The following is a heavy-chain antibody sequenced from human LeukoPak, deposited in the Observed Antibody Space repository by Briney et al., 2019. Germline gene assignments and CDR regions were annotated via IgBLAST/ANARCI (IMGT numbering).Heavy chain of an antibody. Sequence: SETLSLTCAVYGGSFSGYYWSWIRQPPGKGLEWIGEINHSGSTNYNPSLESRVTISVDTSKNQFSLKLSSVTAADTAVYYCARAPTLLRYFDWLSDVWGKGTTVTVSS. CDR2: INHSGST. J-gene: IGHJ6*04. CDR3: ARAPTLLRYFDWLSDV. D-gene: IGHD3-9*01. V-gene: IGHV4-34*01. CDR1: GGSFSGYY.